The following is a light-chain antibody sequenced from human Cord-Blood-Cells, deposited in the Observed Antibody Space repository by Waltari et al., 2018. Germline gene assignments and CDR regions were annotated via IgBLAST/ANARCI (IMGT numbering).Light chain of an antibody. CDR1: QSLLHSNGYNY. V-gene: IGKV2-28*01. CDR3: MQALQTPYT. CDR2: LGS. Sequence: DIVMTQSPLYLPVTAVEPASISCRSSQSLLHSNGYNYLEWYLQNPGQSPQLLIYLGSNRASGVPDRFSGSGSGTDITLKISRVDAEDVGLYYCMQALQTPYTFGQGTKLEIK. J-gene: IGKJ2*01.